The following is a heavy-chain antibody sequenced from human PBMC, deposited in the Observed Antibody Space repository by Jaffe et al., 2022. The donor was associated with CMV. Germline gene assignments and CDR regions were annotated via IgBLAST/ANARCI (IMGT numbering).Heavy chain of an antibody. CDR3: ARYGSTLYSWFDP. Sequence: QLQLQESGPGLVKPSETLSLTCTVSGGSINSYTYYWGWIRQPPGKGLEWIGSIYYSGSTYYNPSLKSRVTISVDTSKNQFSLKLSSVTAADTAVYYCARYGSTLYSWFDPWGQGTLVTVSS. J-gene: IGHJ5*02. V-gene: IGHV4-39*01. D-gene: IGHD6-13*01. CDR2: IYYSGST. CDR1: GGSINSYTYY.